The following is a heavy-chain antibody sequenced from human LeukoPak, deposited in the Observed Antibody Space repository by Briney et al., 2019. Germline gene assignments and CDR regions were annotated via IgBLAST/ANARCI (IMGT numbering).Heavy chain of an antibody. CDR1: GYTFTSYY. J-gene: IGHJ4*02. V-gene: IGHV1-46*03. CDR3: ARDQGTALRFDY. D-gene: IGHD3-3*01. Sequence: SVKVSCKXSGYTFTSYYMHWVRQAPGQGLEWMGIINPSGGSTSYAQKFQGRVTMTRDTSTSTVYMELSSLRSEDTAVYYCARDQGTALRFDYWGQGTLVTVSS. CDR2: INPSGGST.